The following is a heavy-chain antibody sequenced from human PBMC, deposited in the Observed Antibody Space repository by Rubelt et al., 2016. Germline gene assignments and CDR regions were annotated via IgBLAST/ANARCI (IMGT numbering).Heavy chain of an antibody. CDR2: IYYSGST. Sequence: QVQLQESGPGLVKPSETLSLTCTVSGGSISSYYWSWIRPPPGKGLEWIGYIYYSGSTNYNPSLKSRGTISVDTAENQVCPKLSSVAVADRAGYYCARIMRRYGSGSGCDLWGRGTLVTVSS. CDR1: GGSISSYY. D-gene: IGHD3-10*01. V-gene: IGHV4-59*01. CDR3: ARIMRRYGSGSGCDL. J-gene: IGHJ2*01.